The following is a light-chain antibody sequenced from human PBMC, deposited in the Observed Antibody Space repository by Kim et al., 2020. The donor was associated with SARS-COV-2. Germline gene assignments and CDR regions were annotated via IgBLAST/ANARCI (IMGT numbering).Light chain of an antibody. J-gene: IGKJ4*01. CDR2: AAS. Sequence: SVGDRVTITCRASQSISSYLNWYQQKPGKAPKLLIYAASSLQSGVPSRFSGSGSGTDFTLTISSLQPEDFPTYYCQQSYSTPKLTFGGGTKVDIK. V-gene: IGKV1-39*01. CDR3: QQSYSTPKLT. CDR1: QSISSY.